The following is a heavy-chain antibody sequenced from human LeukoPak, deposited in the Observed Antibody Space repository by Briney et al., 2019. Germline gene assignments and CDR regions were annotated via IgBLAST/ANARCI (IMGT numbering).Heavy chain of an antibody. V-gene: IGHV3-66*01. CDR2: IHSGGTT. CDR1: GFTVSTNY. D-gene: IGHD3-10*01. Sequence: GGSLRLSCAASGFTVSTNYINWVRQAPGKGLEWVSVIHSGGTTNYADSVKGRFTISRDTSKNTLYLQMSRLRAEDTAVYYCARGLYGSGSYAGNGMDVWGQGTTVTVSS. J-gene: IGHJ6*02. CDR3: ARGLYGSGSYAGNGMDV.